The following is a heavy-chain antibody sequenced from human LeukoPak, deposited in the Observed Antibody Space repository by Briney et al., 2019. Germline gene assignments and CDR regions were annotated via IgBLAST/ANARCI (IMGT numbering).Heavy chain of an antibody. CDR2: IIPIFGTA. D-gene: IGHD6-13*01. CDR3: AGNPTIAAAGSFDY. J-gene: IGHJ4*02. Sequence: SVKVSCKASGGTFSSYAISWVGQAPGQGLEWMGGIIPIFGTANYEQKFQGRVTITADESTSTAYMELSSLRSEDTAVYYCAGNPTIAAAGSFDYWGQGTLVTVSS. CDR1: GGTFSSYA. V-gene: IGHV1-69*01.